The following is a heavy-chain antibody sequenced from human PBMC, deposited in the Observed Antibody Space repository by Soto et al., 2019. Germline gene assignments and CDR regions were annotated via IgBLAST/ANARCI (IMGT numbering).Heavy chain of an antibody. Sequence: QVQLQESGPGLVKPSETLSLTCTLSGVYITNYYWHRIRQPPGKGLEWIGYVYKSGSTNYNPALRSRVTISAVTSKNQFSLNVMYVTAADTGVYFWARGQWLVARPYYFDYLCQGVQVSVSS. CDR3: ARGQWLVARPYYFDY. CDR1: GVYITNYY. J-gene: IGHJ4*02. CDR2: VYKSGST. V-gene: IGHV4-59*01. D-gene: IGHD6-19*01.